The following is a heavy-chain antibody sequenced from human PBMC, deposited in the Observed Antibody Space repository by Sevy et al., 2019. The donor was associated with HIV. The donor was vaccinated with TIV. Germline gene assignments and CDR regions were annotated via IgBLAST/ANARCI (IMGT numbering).Heavy chain of an antibody. D-gene: IGHD5-12*01. V-gene: IGHV3-53*01. Sequence: GGSLRLSCAASGFTVSSNYMSWVRQAPGKGPEWVSVIYSGGSTYYADSVKGRFTISRDNSKNTLYLQMNSLRAEDTAVYYCARVATDSGYDYWGQGTLVTVSS. CDR3: ARVATDSGYDY. CDR2: IYSGGST. CDR1: GFTVSSNY. J-gene: IGHJ4*02.